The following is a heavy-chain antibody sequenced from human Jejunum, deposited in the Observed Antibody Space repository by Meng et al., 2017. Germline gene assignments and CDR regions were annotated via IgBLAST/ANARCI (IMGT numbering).Heavy chain of an antibody. J-gene: IGHJ2*01. CDR3: ARLDNNWYFDL. Sequence: QLQLQESGPGLVKPSETPSLTCTVSGGSISSRTYYWGWIRQTPGKGLEWIGSIYYSGSTYYNPSLKSRVTISVDTSKNQFSLKLSSVTAADTAVYYCARLDNNWYFDLWGRGTLVTVSS. V-gene: IGHV4-39*01. CDR1: GGSISSRTYY. D-gene: IGHD2/OR15-2a*01. CDR2: IYYSGST.